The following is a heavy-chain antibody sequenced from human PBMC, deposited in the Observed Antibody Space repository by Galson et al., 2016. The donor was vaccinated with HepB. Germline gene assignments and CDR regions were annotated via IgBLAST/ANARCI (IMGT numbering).Heavy chain of an antibody. D-gene: IGHD3-10*01. CDR2: SSYRGGT. Sequence: SETLSLTCTVSGGSVSSDTYYWTWIRQPPGRGLEWIGLSSYRGGTNYNPSLQSRVTISVDTSNNQFSLKLNSVTAADTAVYFCARFIGSGTYEALDPWGQGTLVTVSS. V-gene: IGHV4-61*01. CDR3: ARFIGSGTYEALDP. CDR1: GGSVSSDTYY. J-gene: IGHJ5*02.